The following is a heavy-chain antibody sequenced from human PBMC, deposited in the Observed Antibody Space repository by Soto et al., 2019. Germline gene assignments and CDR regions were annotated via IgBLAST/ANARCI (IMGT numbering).Heavy chain of an antibody. D-gene: IGHD3-22*01. V-gene: IGHV3-7*01. CDR3: ARVRSSGLIDY. J-gene: IGHJ4*02. CDR2: IKQDGSEK. CDR1: GFTFGSYW. Sequence: EVQLVESGGGLVQPGGSLRLSCAASGFTFGSYWMSWVRQAPGKGLEWVANIKQDGSEKYYVDSVKGRFTISRDNAKNSLYLQMNSLRAEDTAVYYCARVRSSGLIDYWGQGTLVTVSS.